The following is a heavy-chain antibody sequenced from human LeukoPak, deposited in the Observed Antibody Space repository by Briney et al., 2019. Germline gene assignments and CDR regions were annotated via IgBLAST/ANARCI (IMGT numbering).Heavy chain of an antibody. V-gene: IGHV1-2*02. CDR2: INPNSGGT. J-gene: IGHJ5*02. Sequence: ASVKVSCKASGYTFTSYGISWVRQAPGQGLEWMGWINPNSGGTNYAQKFQGRVTMTRDTSISTAYMELSRLRSDDTAVYYCARVICTNGVCQLYWFDPWGQGTLVTVSS. CDR3: ARVICTNGVCQLYWFDP. D-gene: IGHD2-8*01. CDR1: GYTFTSYG.